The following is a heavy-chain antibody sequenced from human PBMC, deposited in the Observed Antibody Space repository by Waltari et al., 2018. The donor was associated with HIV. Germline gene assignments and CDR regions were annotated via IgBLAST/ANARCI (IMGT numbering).Heavy chain of an antibody. CDR2: ISTSSSYI. D-gene: IGHD6-13*01. V-gene: IGHV3-21*01. CDR1: GFTFSAYY. CDR3: ARGGLGRYSSSWGTY. J-gene: IGHJ4*02. Sequence: EVQLVASGGGLVKPGGSLRLSCAASGFTFSAYYMTWVRQAPGKGLEWVSSISTSSSYIYYSDSVKGRFTISRDNAKNSLYLQMNSLRAEDTAVYYCARGGLGRYSSSWGTYWGQGTLVTVSS.